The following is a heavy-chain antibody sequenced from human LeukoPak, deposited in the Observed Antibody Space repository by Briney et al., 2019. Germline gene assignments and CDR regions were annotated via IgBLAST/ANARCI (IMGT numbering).Heavy chain of an antibody. CDR1: GFSFSGHW. D-gene: IGHD6-6*01. CDR2: ISPTGSTT. V-gene: IGHV3-74*01. J-gene: IGHJ4*02. CDR3: ARGPNSNWSGLDF. Sequence: GGSLRLSCAASGFSFSGHWIHWARQLPGKGLVWVSRISPTGSTTSYADSVKGRFTVSRDNAKNTLYLQVNNLRAEDTAVYYCARGPNSNWSGLDFWGQGTLLTVSS.